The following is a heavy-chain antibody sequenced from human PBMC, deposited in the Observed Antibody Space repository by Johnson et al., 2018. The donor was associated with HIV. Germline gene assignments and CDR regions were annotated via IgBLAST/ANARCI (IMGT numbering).Heavy chain of an antibody. Sequence: VQLVESGGGVVQPGRSLRLSCAASGFSFSSYAMHWVRQAPGKGLEWVAVVSYDGSERYYADSVKGRFTISRDSSKNTLYLQMNSLRAEDTAVCYCAGRSSAWYEDAFDIWGQGTMVTVSS. J-gene: IGHJ3*02. CDR2: VSYDGSER. CDR1: GFSFSSYA. D-gene: IGHD6-19*01. CDR3: AGRSSAWYEDAFDI. V-gene: IGHV3-30*04.